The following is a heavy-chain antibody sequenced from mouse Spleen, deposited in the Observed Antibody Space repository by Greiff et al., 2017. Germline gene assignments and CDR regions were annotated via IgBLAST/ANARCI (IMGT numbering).Heavy chain of an antibody. CDR1: GYSITSGYY. V-gene: IGHV3-6*01. J-gene: IGHJ2*01. D-gene: IGHD2-3*01. CDR3: ANYDGYFFDY. CDR2: ISYDGSN. Sequence: EVHLVESGPGLVKPSQSLSLTCSVTGYSITSGYYWNWIRQFPGNKLEWMGYISYDGSNNYNPSLKNRISITRDTSKNQFFLKLNSVTTEDTATYYCANYDGYFFDYWGQGTTLTVSS.